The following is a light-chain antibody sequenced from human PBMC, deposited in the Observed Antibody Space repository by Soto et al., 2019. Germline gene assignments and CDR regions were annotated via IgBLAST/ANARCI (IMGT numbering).Light chain of an antibody. V-gene: IGLV2-11*01. CDR3: CSYAGGPTWV. CDR1: SSDVGDYDF. CDR2: DVS. J-gene: IGLJ7*01. Sequence: QSALTQPPSVSGSPGQSVTISCTGTSSDVGDYDFVSWYHQHPGKVPKVIIYDVSERPSGVPDRFSGSKSGNTASLTISGLQAEDEAVYYCCSYAGGPTWVFGGGTQLTVL.